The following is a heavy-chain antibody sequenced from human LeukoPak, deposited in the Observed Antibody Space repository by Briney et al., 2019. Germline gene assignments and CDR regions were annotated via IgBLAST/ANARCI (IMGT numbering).Heavy chain of an antibody. D-gene: IGHD2-15*01. CDR3: ATVLPEDIVVVVAAAPDYFDY. Sequence: GGSLRLSCAASGFTFSSYSMNWVRQAPGKGLEWVSSISSSSSYIYYADSVKGRFTISRDNAKNSLYLQMNSLRAEDTAVYYCATVLPEDIVVVVAAAPDYFDYWGQGTLVTVSS. J-gene: IGHJ4*02. CDR1: GFTFSSYS. CDR2: ISSSSSYI. V-gene: IGHV3-21*04.